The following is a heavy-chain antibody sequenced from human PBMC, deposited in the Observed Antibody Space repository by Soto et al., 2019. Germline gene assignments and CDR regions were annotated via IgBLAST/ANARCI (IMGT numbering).Heavy chain of an antibody. Sequence: QLQLQESGPGLVKPSETLSLTCTVSGGSISSSSYYWGWIRQPPGKGLEWIGSIYYSGSTYYNPSLKSRVTISVDTSKNQFSLKLSSVTAADTAVYYCARQLAVAGNTRVDAFDIWGQGTMVTVSS. V-gene: IGHV4-39*01. CDR1: GGSISSSSYY. CDR2: IYYSGST. D-gene: IGHD6-19*01. J-gene: IGHJ3*02. CDR3: ARQLAVAGNTRVDAFDI.